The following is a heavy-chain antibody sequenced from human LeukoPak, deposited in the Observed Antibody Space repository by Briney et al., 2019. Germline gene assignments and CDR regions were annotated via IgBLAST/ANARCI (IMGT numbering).Heavy chain of an antibody. V-gene: IGHV3-48*02. Sequence: PGGSLRLSCVASGFTFSSYSMHWVRQAPGKGLEWVSYISRGRPTIHYADSVKGRFTISRDNAKNSLYLQMNSLRDEDTAVYYCVRDPEALDYWGQGTLVTVSS. CDR3: VRDPEALDY. J-gene: IGHJ4*02. CDR2: ISRGRPTI. CDR1: GFTFSSYS.